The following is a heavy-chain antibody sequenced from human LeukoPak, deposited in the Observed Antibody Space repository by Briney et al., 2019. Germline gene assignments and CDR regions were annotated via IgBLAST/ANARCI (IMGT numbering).Heavy chain of an antibody. Sequence: GGSLRLSCAASGFTFSSYGMHWVRQAPGKGLEWVAVISYDGSNKYYADSVKGRFTISRDNSKNTLYLQMNSLRAEDTAVYYCAKDHGYSYGYYFDYWGRGTLVTVSS. V-gene: IGHV3-30*18. CDR1: GFTFSSYG. D-gene: IGHD5-18*01. CDR2: ISYDGSNK. CDR3: AKDHGYSYGYYFDY. J-gene: IGHJ4*02.